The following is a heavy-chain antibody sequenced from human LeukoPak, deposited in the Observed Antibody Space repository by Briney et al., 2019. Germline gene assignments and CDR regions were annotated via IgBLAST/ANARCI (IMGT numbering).Heavy chain of an antibody. Sequence: GASLRLSCAASGFPFSSYAMSWVRQAPGKGLEWISTISGSDYSTYYADSVKGRFTISRDNSKNTVYLQMNSLRAEDTALYYCAKDLYGDYDDDYWGQGTLVTASS. CDR3: AKDLYGDYDDDY. CDR1: GFPFSSYA. J-gene: IGHJ4*02. V-gene: IGHV3-23*01. CDR2: ISGSDYST. D-gene: IGHD4-17*01.